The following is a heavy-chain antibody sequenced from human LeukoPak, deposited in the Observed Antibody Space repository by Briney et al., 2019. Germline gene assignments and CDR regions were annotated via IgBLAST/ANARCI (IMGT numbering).Heavy chain of an antibody. D-gene: IGHD4-17*01. CDR1: GFTFSDYY. Sequence: GGSLRLSCAASGFTFSDYYMSWIRQAPGKGLEWVSYISSSGSTIYYADSVKGRFTISRDNAKNSLYLQMNSLRAEDTAVYYCARDREEGHDYGDYGYRYFDYWGQGTLVTVSS. V-gene: IGHV3-11*01. CDR3: ARDREEGHDYGDYGYRYFDY. J-gene: IGHJ4*02. CDR2: ISSSGSTI.